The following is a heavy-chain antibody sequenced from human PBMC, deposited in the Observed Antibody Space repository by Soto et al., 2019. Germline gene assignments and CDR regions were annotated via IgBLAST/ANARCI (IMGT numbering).Heavy chain of an antibody. CDR3: ARGKGNYQTFDS. D-gene: IGHD4-4*01. CDR2: IYYSGST. CDR1: GGSISSYY. V-gene: IGHV4-59*01. J-gene: IGHJ4*02. Sequence: KPSETLSLTCTVSGGSISSYYWSWIRQPPGKGLEWIGYIYYSGSTTYNPSLRSRVTMSVDTSKNQFSLRLSSVTAADTAVYYCARGKGNYQTFDSWGQGTQVTVSS.